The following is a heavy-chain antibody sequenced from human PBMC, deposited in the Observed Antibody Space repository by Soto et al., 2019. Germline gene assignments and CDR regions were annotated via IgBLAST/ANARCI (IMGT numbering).Heavy chain of an antibody. Sequence: QVQLVESGGGVVQPGRSLRLSCAASGFTFRSYAMHWVRQTPGKGLEWVAYISYEGKKTYYADSVKGRFTISRDNYQNTLFLQMSSLQFEDTSVYSCVRGDGSGSFLLDYWGRGSVVTVSS. V-gene: IGHV3-30*03. J-gene: IGHJ4*02. D-gene: IGHD3-10*01. CDR2: ISYEGKKT. CDR3: VRGDGSGSFLLDY. CDR1: GFTFRSYA.